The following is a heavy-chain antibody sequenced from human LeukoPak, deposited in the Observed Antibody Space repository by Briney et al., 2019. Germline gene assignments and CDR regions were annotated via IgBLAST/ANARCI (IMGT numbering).Heavy chain of an antibody. CDR2: ISSSSSTI. D-gene: IGHD6-6*01. CDR1: GFTFSSYS. CDR3: AREYSSSSRRAFDT. Sequence: GGSLRLSCAASGFTFSSYSMNWVRQAPGKGLEWVSYISSSSSTIYYADSVKGRFTISRDNAKNSLYLQMNSLRAEDTAVYYCAREYSSSSRRAFDTWGQGTMVTVSS. V-gene: IGHV3-48*01. J-gene: IGHJ3*02.